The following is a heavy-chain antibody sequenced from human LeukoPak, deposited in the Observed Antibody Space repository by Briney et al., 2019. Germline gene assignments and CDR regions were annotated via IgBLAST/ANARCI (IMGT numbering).Heavy chain of an antibody. CDR2: INPNSGGT. Sequence: GASVKVSCKASGYTFTDHYMHWVRQAPGQGLEWMGWINPNSGGTNYAQKFQGRVTMTRDTSISTAYMELSRLRSDDTAVYHCARVGWAGMGYDSSAYVNWYFDLWGRGTLVTVSS. CDR3: ARVGWAGMGYDSSAYVNWYFDL. V-gene: IGHV1-2*02. J-gene: IGHJ2*01. D-gene: IGHD3-22*01. CDR1: GYTFTDHY.